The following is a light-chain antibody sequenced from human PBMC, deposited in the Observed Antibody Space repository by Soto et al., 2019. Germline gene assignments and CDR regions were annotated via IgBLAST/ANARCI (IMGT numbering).Light chain of an antibody. CDR2: LQGSGSY. Sequence: QPVLTQSSSASASLGSSVKLTCTLSSGHSSYIIAWHQQQPGKAHRYLMKLQGSGSYKQGIGVPDRFSGSSSGADRYLTISNLQFEDEADYYCETWDSNTWVFGGGTKLTVL. V-gene: IGLV4-60*02. J-gene: IGLJ3*02. CDR3: ETWDSNTWV. CDR1: SGHSSYI.